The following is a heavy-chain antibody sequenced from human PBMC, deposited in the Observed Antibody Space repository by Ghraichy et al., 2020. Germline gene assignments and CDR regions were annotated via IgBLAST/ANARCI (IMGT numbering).Heavy chain of an antibody. D-gene: IGHD3-9*01. CDR2: ISGSDGTT. J-gene: IGHJ4*02. CDR1: GFTFSSHA. Sequence: ESLNISCSGSGFTFSSHAMSWVRQTPGKGLEWVSAISGSDGTTYYADSVKGRFTISRDNSKNMLYLQMNSLRAEDTAVYYCAKGSRGYFDWLHYFDSWGQGTLVTVSS. V-gene: IGHV3-23*01. CDR3: AKGSRGYFDWLHYFDS.